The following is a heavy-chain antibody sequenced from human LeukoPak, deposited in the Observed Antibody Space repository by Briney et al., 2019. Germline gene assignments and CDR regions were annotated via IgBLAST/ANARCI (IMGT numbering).Heavy chain of an antibody. CDR3: ATDRGYSTFDI. D-gene: IGHD5-18*01. CDR1: GFTFRTSW. CDR2: INPDGSTK. V-gene: IGHV3-7*03. Sequence: GGSLRLSCAASGFTFRTSWMTWVRQAPGNELEWVAHINPDGSTKSYADSLKGRVTISRDNAENSLYLQVNTLRAEDTAVYYCATDRGYSTFDIWGQGTLVTVSS. J-gene: IGHJ3*02.